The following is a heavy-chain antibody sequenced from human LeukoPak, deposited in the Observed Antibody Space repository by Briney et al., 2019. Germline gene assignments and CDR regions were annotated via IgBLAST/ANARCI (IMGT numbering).Heavy chain of an antibody. V-gene: IGHV4-34*01. J-gene: IGHJ4*02. CDR2: INHSGST. Sequence: PSETLSLTCAVYGGSFSGYYWSWIRQPPGKGLEWIGEINHSGSTNYNPSLKSRVTISVDTSKNQFSRKLSSVTAADTAVYYCARSGDSSGYRYFDYWGQGTLVTVSS. CDR3: ARSGDSSGYRYFDY. CDR1: GGSFSGYY. D-gene: IGHD3-22*01.